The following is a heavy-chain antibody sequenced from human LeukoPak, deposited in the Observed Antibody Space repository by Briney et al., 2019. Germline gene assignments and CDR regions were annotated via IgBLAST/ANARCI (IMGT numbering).Heavy chain of an antibody. CDR3: ARLPADDSVFDH. J-gene: IGHJ4*02. CDR1: GFMFSNYW. CDR2: IKREGSEK. Sequence: AGSLRLSCAASGFMFSNYWMTWVRQAPGKGLEWVANIKREGSEKHYVESVKGRLTISRDNAKNLLYLQMNSLRAEDTAVYYCARLPADDSVFDHWGQGTLVTVSS. V-gene: IGHV3-7*01. D-gene: IGHD2-15*01.